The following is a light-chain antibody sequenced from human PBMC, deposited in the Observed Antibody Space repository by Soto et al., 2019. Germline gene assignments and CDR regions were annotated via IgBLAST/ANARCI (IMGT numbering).Light chain of an antibody. CDR1: SSDVGTYNH. CDR3: CSFTTSSTLV. V-gene: IGLV2-14*01. J-gene: IGLJ1*01. Sequence: QSALTQPASVSGSPGQSITISCTGTSSDVGTYNHVSWYQQHPGKAPQLIIYEVSNRPSGLSNRFSASKSGNTASLTISGLQAVDDADYYCCSFTTSSTLVFGTGTKVTVL. CDR2: EVS.